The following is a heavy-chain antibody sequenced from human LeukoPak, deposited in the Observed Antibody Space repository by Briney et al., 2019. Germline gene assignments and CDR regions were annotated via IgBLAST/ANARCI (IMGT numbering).Heavy chain of an antibody. CDR3: ARDGTFDI. V-gene: IGHV1-2*02. CDR1: GYTFTGYY. Sequence: ASVKVSCKASGYTFTGYYMHWVRQAPGQGPEWMGWINPNSGDTNFAQKFQGRVTMTRDTSISTVYMELSRLRSDDTAVYYCARDGTFDIWGQGTMVTVSS. J-gene: IGHJ3*02. CDR2: INPNSGDT.